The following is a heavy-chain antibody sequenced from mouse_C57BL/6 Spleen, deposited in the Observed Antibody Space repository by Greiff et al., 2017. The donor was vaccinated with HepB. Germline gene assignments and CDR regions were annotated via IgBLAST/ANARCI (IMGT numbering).Heavy chain of an antibody. CDR1: GFTFSDYG. Sequence: DVKLVESGGGLVKPGGSLKLSCAASGFTFSDYGMHWVRQAPEKGLEWVAYISSGSSTIYYADTVKGRFTISRDNAKNTLFLQMTSLTSEDTAMYYCARDAPLYYFDYWGQGTTLTVSS. V-gene: IGHV5-17*01. J-gene: IGHJ2*01. D-gene: IGHD1-1*02. CDR2: ISSGSSTI. CDR3: ARDAPLYYFDY.